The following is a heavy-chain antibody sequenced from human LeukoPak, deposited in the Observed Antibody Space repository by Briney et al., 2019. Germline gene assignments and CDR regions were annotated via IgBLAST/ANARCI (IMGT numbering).Heavy chain of an antibody. CDR1: GGSISSSNW. Sequence: SETLSLTCAVSGGSISSSNWWSWVRQPPGKGLEWVGEIYHSGSTNYNPSLKSRVTISVDKSKNQFSLKLSSVTAADTAVYYCARDVGGWTYYYDSSGYYSENIWGQGTLVTVSS. D-gene: IGHD3-22*01. CDR2: IYHSGST. CDR3: ARDVGGWTYYYDSSGYYSENI. J-gene: IGHJ4*02. V-gene: IGHV4-4*02.